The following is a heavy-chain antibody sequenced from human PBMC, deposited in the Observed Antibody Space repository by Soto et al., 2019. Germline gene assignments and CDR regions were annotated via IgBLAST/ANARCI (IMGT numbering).Heavy chain of an antibody. CDR2: MTSDMKTI. Sequence: EVQLVESGGGLVQPGGSLRLSCAASGFTFRIYSMNWIRQAPGKGLEWVSYMTSDMKTIHYADSVKGRFTISRDNAGNSVYLQMTSLRDEDTAVYYCARSVEGHFDYWGQGTLVTVSS. D-gene: IGHD6-19*01. CDR1: GFTFRIYS. J-gene: IGHJ4*02. V-gene: IGHV3-48*02. CDR3: ARSVEGHFDY.